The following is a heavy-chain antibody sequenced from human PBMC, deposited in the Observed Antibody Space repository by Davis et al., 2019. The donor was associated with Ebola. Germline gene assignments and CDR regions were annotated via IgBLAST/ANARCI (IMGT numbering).Heavy chain of an antibody. CDR2: IYYSGST. CDR1: GGSISSGDYY. D-gene: IGHD3-10*01. J-gene: IGHJ4*02. CDR3: ARWAYYSGTLFGGSKRRPNYYFDN. V-gene: IGHV4-30-4*01. Sequence: SETLSLTCTVSGGSISSGDYYWSWIRQPPGKGLEWIGYIYYSGSTYYNPSLKSRVTISVDTSKNQFSLKLSSVTAADTAVYYCARWAYYSGTLFGGSKRRPNYYFDNWGQGTLVTVSS.